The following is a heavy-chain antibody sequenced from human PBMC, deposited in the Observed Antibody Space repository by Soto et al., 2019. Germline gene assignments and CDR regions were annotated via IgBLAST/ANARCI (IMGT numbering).Heavy chain of an antibody. J-gene: IGHJ4*02. CDR1: GFTFSSYA. CDR3: AISRYSSSWYYFDY. V-gene: IGHV3-23*01. CDR2: ISGRGDNT. D-gene: IGHD6-13*01. Sequence: GGSLGLSCAASGFTFSSYAMSWVRQAPGKGLEWVSAISGRGDNTYYADSVKGRFTISRDNSKNTLYLQMNGLRAEGTAVYYFAISRYSSSWYYFDYWGQRTLVIVS.